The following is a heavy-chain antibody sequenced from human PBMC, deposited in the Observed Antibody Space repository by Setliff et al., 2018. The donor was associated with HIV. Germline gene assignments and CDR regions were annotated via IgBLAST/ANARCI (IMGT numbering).Heavy chain of an antibody. Sequence: SGPTLVNPTQTLTLTCDFSGFSLATDGVAVGWIRQPPGKGPEWLALIYWDGDKRYNPSLKDRLTITKATSNNHVVLMMSNMDPADTATYYCTHYLITMVRGVTNWFDPWGQGTLVTVSS. J-gene: IGHJ5*02. V-gene: IGHV2-5*02. D-gene: IGHD3-10*01. CDR1: GFSLATDGVA. CDR2: IYWDGDK. CDR3: THYLITMVRGVTNWFDP.